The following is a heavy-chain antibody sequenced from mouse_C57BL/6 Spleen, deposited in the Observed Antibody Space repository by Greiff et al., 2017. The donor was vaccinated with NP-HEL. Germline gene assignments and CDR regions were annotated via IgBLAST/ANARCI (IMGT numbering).Heavy chain of an antibody. J-gene: IGHJ2*01. CDR1: GFTFSDYG. CDR2: ISSGSSTI. Sequence: EVKLVESGGGLVKPGGSLKLSCAASGFTFSDYGMHWVRQAPEMGLEWVAYISSGSSTIYYADTVKGRFTISRDNAKNTLFLQMTSLRSEDTAMYYCARSLRGDYWGQGTTLTVSS. CDR3: ARSLRGDY. V-gene: IGHV5-17*01. D-gene: IGHD1-1*01.